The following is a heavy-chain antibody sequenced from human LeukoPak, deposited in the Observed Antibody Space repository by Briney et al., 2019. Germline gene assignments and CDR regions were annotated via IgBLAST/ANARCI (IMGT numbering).Heavy chain of an antibody. D-gene: IGHD5-24*01. Sequence: SETLSLTCTVSGGSISSYYWSWIRQPPGKGLEWIGYIYYSGSTNYNPSLKSRVTISVDTSKNQFSLKLSSVTAADTAVYYCARGGATFNWFDPWGRGTLVTVSS. CDR1: GGSISSYY. CDR2: IYYSGST. V-gene: IGHV4-59*01. J-gene: IGHJ5*02. CDR3: ARGGATFNWFDP.